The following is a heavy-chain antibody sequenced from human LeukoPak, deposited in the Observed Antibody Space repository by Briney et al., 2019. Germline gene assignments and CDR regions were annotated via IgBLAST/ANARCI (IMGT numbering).Heavy chain of an antibody. Sequence: GGSLRLSCAASGFTFTKYGMNWVRQAPGKGLEWVSSITSSSNYIYYADSVKGRFTISRDNAKNSLYLQMISLRAEDTAVYYCVRSRVVATFDYWGQGALVTVSS. CDR1: GFTFTKYG. V-gene: IGHV3-21*06. CDR3: VRSRVVATFDY. CDR2: ITSSSNYI. D-gene: IGHD2-15*01. J-gene: IGHJ4*02.